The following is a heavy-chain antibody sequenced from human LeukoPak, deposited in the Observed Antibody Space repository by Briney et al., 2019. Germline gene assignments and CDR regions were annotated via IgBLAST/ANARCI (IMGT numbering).Heavy chain of an antibody. CDR2: IIPIFGTA. V-gene: IGHV1-69*06. Sequence: GASVKVSCKASGGTFSSYAISWVRQAPGQGLEWMGRIIPIFGTANYAQKVQGRVTITADKSTSTAYMELRSLRSEDTAVYYCAREGFYDFWSGNTGPIPAFDIWGQGTMVTVSS. CDR3: AREGFYDFWSGNTGPIPAFDI. J-gene: IGHJ3*02. CDR1: GGTFSSYA. D-gene: IGHD3-3*01.